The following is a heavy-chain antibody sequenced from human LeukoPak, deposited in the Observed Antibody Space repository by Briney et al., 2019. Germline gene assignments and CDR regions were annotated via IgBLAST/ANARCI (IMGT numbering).Heavy chain of an antibody. CDR2: MNPNSGNT. Sequence: ASVKVSCKASGYTFTSYDINWVRQATGQGLERMGWMNPNSGNTGYAQKFQGRVTMTRNTSISTAYMELSSLRSADPAVYCCARHTTVTTCLDYWGQGTLVTVSS. CDR3: ARHTTVTTCLDY. CDR1: GYTFTSYD. D-gene: IGHD4-17*01. V-gene: IGHV1-8*01. J-gene: IGHJ4*02.